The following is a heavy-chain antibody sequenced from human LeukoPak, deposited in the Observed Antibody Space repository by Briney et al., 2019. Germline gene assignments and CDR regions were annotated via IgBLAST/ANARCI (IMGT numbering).Heavy chain of an antibody. CDR1: GYTFTSYA. D-gene: IGHD3-10*01. CDR2: IIPIFGTA. CDR3: ARSVLLWFGELPYFDY. J-gene: IGHJ4*02. Sequence: ASVKVSCKASGYTFTSYAISWVRQAPGQGLEWMGGIIPIFGTANYAQKFQGRVTITADESTSTAYMELSGLRSEDTAVYYCARSVLLWFGELPYFDYWGQGTLVTVSS. V-gene: IGHV1-69*13.